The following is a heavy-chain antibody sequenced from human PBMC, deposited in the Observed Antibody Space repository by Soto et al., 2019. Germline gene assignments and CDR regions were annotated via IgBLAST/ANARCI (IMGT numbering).Heavy chain of an antibody. CDR1: GDSINIATYY. Sequence: PSETLSLTCTVSGDSINIATYYWTWIRQLPGKGLEWVGYIYYTGTTYYIPSLKSRLPMPVDTSQNQFSLRLSSVTAADTAVYYCARVHDPLDCSGGRCKPGSYCFDSWSQGTLVTVSS. V-gene: IGHV4-31*03. CDR2: IYYTGTT. D-gene: IGHD2-15*01. J-gene: IGHJ4*02. CDR3: ARVHDPLDCSGGRCKPGSYCFDS.